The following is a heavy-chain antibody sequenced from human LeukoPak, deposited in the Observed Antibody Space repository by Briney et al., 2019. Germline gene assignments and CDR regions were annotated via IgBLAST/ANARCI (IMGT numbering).Heavy chain of an antibody. CDR1: GFTFSSYA. J-gene: IGHJ4*02. Sequence: GGSLRLSCAASGFTFSSYAMHWVRQAPGKGLEWVAVISYDGSNKYYADSVKGRFTISRDNSKNTLYLQMNSLRAEDTAVYYCARDLPSIPLGYWGQGTLVTVSS. CDR2: ISYDGSNK. D-gene: IGHD7-27*01. CDR3: ARDLPSIPLGY. V-gene: IGHV3-30*14.